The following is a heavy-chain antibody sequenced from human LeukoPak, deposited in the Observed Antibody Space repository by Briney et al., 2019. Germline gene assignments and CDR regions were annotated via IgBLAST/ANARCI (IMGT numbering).Heavy chain of an antibody. J-gene: IGHJ6*02. CDR2: ISYDGSNK. CDR3: ASGGREDSSGFYGNPITNYYGMDV. Sequence: GGSLRLSCAASGFTFSSYGMHWVRQAPGKGLEWVAVISYDGSNKYYADSVKGRFTISRDNSKNTLYLQMNSLRAEDTAVYYCASGGREDSSGFYGNPITNYYGMDVWGQGTTVTVSS. V-gene: IGHV3-30*03. CDR1: GFTFSSYG. D-gene: IGHD3-22*01.